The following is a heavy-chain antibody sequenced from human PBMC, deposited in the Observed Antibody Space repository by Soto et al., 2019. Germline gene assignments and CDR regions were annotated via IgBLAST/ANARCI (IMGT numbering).Heavy chain of an antibody. V-gene: IGHV3-7*03. CDR1: GFTFSRYW. J-gene: IGHJ6*02. Sequence: EVQLVESGGGLVQPGGSLRLSCAASGFTFSRYWMSWVRQAPGKGLEWVANIKDDGSDEYYVDSVKGRFTVSRDNAKNSLYLQLSGLRDEDTAVYYCARKQTTVTSLRTYYYGLDVWGQGTPVTVSS. CDR2: IKDDGSDE. CDR3: ARKQTTVTSLRTYYYGLDV. D-gene: IGHD4-4*01.